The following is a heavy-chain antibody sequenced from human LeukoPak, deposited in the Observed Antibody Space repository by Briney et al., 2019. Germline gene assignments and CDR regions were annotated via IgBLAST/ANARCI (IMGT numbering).Heavy chain of an antibody. CDR3: ARGLIAVAGLIGFDY. J-gene: IGHJ4*02. D-gene: IGHD6-19*01. CDR2: ISSNGGST. CDR1: GFTFSSYA. V-gene: IGHV3-64*01. Sequence: GGSLRLSCAASGFTFSSYAMHWVRQAPGKGLEYVSAISSNGGSTYYANSVKGRFTISRDNSKTTLYLQMGSLRAEDMAVYYCARGLIAVAGLIGFDYWGQGTLVTVSS.